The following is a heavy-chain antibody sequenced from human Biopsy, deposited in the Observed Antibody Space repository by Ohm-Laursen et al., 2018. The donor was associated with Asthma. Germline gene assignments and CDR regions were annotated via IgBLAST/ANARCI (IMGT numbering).Heavy chain of an antibody. CDR1: GDSFNNFA. D-gene: IGHD7-27*01. Sequence: SSVKVSCKASGDSFNNFAISWVRQAPGQGLEWMGGLIPVLGTPDHAQMFEGRVTITADESTSTAYMELSSLRSEDTALYYCARGQKSPGDRWFDPWGQGTLVTVSS. J-gene: IGHJ5*02. V-gene: IGHV1-69*01. CDR2: LIPVLGTP. CDR3: ARGQKSPGDRWFDP.